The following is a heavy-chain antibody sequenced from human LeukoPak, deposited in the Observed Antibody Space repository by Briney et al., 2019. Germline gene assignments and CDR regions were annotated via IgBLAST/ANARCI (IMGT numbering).Heavy chain of an antibody. J-gene: IGHJ4*02. Sequence: PGGSLRLSCAASGFTVSNNYMNWVRQAPGKGLEWVSLIYSGGSTYYADSVKGRFTISRDNSKNTLYLQMNSLRAEGTAVYYCARAVSNGYAAYWGQGTLVTVSS. V-gene: IGHV3-53*01. CDR1: GFTVSNNY. CDR3: ARAVSNGYAAY. CDR2: IYSGGST. D-gene: IGHD5-12*01.